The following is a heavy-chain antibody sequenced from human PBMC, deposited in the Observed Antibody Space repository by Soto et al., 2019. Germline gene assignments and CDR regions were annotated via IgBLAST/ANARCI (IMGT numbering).Heavy chain of an antibody. CDR1: GGSIGNYY. D-gene: IGHD6-6*01. Sequence: QVQLQESGPGLVKPSETLSLTCTVSGGSIGNYYWSWIRQPPGAGLEWIGSIFYSGTANYNPTNSSPSFKSRVTISIDTSKNQFSRRLGPVTAADTAVYCATLYNSFSYIAMDVWGQGTTVTVSS. CDR3: ATLYNSFSYIAMDV. J-gene: IGHJ6*02. CDR2: IFYSGTA. V-gene: IGHV4-59*01.